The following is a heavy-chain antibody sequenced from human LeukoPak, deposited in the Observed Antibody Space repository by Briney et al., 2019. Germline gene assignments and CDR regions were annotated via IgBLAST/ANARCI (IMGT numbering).Heavy chain of an antibody. Sequence: SVKVSCKASGGTFSSYAISWVRQAPGQGLEWMRGIIPIFGTANYAQKFQGRVTITADESTSTAYMELSSLRSEDTAVYYCARGQWLVLGTFDYWGQGTLVTVSS. CDR3: ARGQWLVLGTFDY. CDR1: GGTFSSYA. D-gene: IGHD6-19*01. V-gene: IGHV1-69*01. J-gene: IGHJ4*02. CDR2: IIPIFGTA.